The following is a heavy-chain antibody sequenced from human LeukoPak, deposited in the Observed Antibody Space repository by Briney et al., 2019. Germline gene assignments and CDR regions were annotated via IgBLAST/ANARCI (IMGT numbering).Heavy chain of an antibody. D-gene: IGHD5-24*01. CDR3: ARSPEMATITDY. J-gene: IGHJ4*02. CDR2: ISAYNGNT. Sequence: VASVTVSCKASGYTFTNYGISWVRQAPGQGLEGMGWISAYNGNTNYAQKLQGRVTMTTDTSTSTAYMELRSLRSDDTAVYYCARSPEMATITDYWGQGTLVTVSS. CDR1: GYTFTNYG. V-gene: IGHV1-18*01.